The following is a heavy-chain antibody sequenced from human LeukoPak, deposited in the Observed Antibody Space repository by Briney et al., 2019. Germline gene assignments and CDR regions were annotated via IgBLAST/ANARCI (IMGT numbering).Heavy chain of an antibody. J-gene: IGHJ4*02. Sequence: SETLSLTCTVSSGSISSYYWSWIRQPPGQGLEWIGYINYTGSTNYNPSLESRVTISVDTSKNQFSLKLSSVTAADTAVYYCARLAYRGPAVADFDYWGQGTLVTVSS. CDR3: ARLAYRGPAVADFDY. D-gene: IGHD6-19*01. CDR2: INYTGST. CDR1: SGSISSYY. V-gene: IGHV4-59*08.